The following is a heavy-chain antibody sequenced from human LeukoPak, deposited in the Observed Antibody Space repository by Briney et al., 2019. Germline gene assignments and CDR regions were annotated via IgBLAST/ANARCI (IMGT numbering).Heavy chain of an antibody. CDR3: ARDHTSGVWGSYRGRPDAFDI. J-gene: IGHJ3*02. CDR2: INPSGGST. D-gene: IGHD3-16*02. CDR1: GYTFTIYY. Sequence: ASVKVSCKASGYTFTIYYMHWVRQAPGQGLEWMGIINPSGGSTSYAQKFQGRVTMTRDMSTSTVYMELSSLRSEDTAVYYCARDHTSGVWGSYRGRPDAFDIWGQGTMVTVSS. V-gene: IGHV1-46*01.